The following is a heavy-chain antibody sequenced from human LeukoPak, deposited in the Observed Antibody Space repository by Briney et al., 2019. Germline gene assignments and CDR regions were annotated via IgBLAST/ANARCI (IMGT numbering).Heavy chain of an antibody. CDR1: GFTFSSYW. D-gene: IGHD1-1*01. V-gene: IGHV3-23*01. Sequence: PGGSLRLSCAASGFTFSSYWMSLVRQVPGKGLQWVSSISGSGANTYNADSVKGRFTISRDNSKTTLYVQMNSLRAEDTAVYYCAREGTGTIDYWGQGTLVTVSS. J-gene: IGHJ4*02. CDR2: ISGSGANT. CDR3: AREGTGTIDY.